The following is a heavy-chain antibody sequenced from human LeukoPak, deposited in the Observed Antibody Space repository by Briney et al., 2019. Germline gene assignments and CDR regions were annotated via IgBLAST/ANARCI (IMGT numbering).Heavy chain of an antibody. CDR2: ISDSGGNT. D-gene: IGHD6-6*01. J-gene: IGHJ4*02. Sequence: GGSLRLSCAASGFTFTNSWMSWVRQAPWERLQWVSGISDSGGNTYYADSVRGRFTISRDNSKNTLYLQMNSLRAEDTAVYYCARHRSSWLIDYWGQGTLATVSS. CDR1: GFTFTNSW. CDR3: ARHRSSWLIDY. V-gene: IGHV3-23*01.